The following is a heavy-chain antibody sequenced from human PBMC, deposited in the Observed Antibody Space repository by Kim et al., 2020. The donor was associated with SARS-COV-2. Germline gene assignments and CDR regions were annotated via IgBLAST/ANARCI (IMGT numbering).Heavy chain of an antibody. J-gene: IGHJ6*03. D-gene: IGHD4-17*01. CDR3: ARDWVARSTVTTSSRHVGNYYYYYYMDV. Sequence: GGSLRLSCAASGFTFSSYAMHWVRQAPGKGLEWVAVISYDGSNKYYADSVKGRFTISRDNSKNTLYLQMNSLRAEDTAVYYCARDWVARSTVTTSSRHVGNYYYYYYMDVWGKGTTVTVS. CDR1: GFTFSSYA. V-gene: IGHV3-30-3*01. CDR2: ISYDGSNK.